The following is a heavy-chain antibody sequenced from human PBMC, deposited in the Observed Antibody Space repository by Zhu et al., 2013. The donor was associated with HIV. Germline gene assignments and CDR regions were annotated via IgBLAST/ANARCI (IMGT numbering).Heavy chain of an antibody. Sequence: QVQLQESGPGLVKPSETLSLMCAVSGYSITSGYQWGWIRQPPGKGLEWIGNIDHSGNTFYNPSLESRVTLSVDTSKNQFSLILASVTAADTAVYFCGAIQPFDWGQGTLVTVSS. CDR2: IDHSGNT. J-gene: IGHJ4*02. V-gene: IGHV4-38-2*01. CDR1: GYSITSGYQ. CDR3: GAIQPFD. D-gene: IGHD2-2*02.